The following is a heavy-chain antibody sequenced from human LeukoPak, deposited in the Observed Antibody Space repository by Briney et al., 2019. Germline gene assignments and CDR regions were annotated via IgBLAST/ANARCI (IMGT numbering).Heavy chain of an antibody. D-gene: IGHD4-4*01. V-gene: IGHV3-7*01. Sequence: GGSLRLSCAASGFTFSSYWMSWVRQAPGKGLEWVANIKQDGSEKYYVDSVKGRFTISRDNAKNSLYLQMNSLRAEDTAVYYCARGPDYSNYVESWFDPWGQGTLVTVSS. CDR3: ARGPDYSNYVESWFDP. J-gene: IGHJ5*02. CDR1: GFTFSSYW. CDR2: IKQDGSEK.